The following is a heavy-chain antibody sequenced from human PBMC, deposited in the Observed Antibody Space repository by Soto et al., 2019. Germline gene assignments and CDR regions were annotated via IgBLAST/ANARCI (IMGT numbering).Heavy chain of an antibody. D-gene: IGHD2-2*01. CDR1: GGTFSNYA. J-gene: IGHJ6*02. CDR2: IIPIFDTA. CDR3: ARDMIPAAISYRYYALDV. Sequence: QVQLVQSGAEVKTPGSSVKVSCKASGGTFSNYAISWVRQAPGQGLEWMGGIIPIFDTADYAQRFQGRVTITADESTSTAYLELSSLTSGETAVYYCARDMIPAAISYRYYALDVWGQGTTVTVSS. V-gene: IGHV1-69*01.